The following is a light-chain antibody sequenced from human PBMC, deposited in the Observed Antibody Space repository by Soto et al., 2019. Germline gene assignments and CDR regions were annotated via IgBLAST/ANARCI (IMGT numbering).Light chain of an antibody. CDR2: DAS. J-gene: IGKJ2*01. CDR3: QHYCGY. V-gene: IGKV1-5*01. CDR1: QNIRSW. Sequence: DMPMTQSPTTLSASVGDRVTITCRASQNIRSWLAWYKQKPGKAPKVLIYDASALEIGVPSRFSGSGFGTDFTLTFSSLQPDDCATSYCQHYCGYFGQETKLDIK.